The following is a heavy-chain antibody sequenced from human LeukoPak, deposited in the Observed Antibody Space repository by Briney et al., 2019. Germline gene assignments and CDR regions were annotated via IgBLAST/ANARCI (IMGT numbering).Heavy chain of an antibody. Sequence: PGGSLRLSCAASGFTFSSYAMSWVRQAPGKGLEWVSAISGSGGSTYYADSVKGRFTISRDNSKNTLYLQMNSLRAEDTAVYYCAKLAGWDIVVVPAAMVYFDYWGQGTLVTVSS. V-gene: IGHV3-23*01. CDR1: GFTFSSYA. CDR2: ISGSGGST. CDR3: AKLAGWDIVVVPAAMVYFDY. D-gene: IGHD2-2*01. J-gene: IGHJ4*02.